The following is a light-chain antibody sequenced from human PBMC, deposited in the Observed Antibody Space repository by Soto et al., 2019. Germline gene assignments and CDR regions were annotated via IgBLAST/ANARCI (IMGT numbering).Light chain of an antibody. J-gene: IGLJ1*01. Sequence: QSALTQPASLSGSPGQSITISCTGTSSDVGGYNYVSWYQQHPGKAPKLMIYDVSNRPSGVSNRFSGSKSGNTASLTISGLQAEGEADYYCSSYTSSSTLYVFGTGTKVTVL. V-gene: IGLV2-14*01. CDR2: DVS. CDR1: SSDVGGYNY. CDR3: SSYTSSSTLYV.